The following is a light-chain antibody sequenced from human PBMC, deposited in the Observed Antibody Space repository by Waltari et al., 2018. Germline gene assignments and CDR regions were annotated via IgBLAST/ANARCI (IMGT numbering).Light chain of an antibody. J-gene: IGKJ1*01. CDR3: QVYNRGPWT. Sequence: DIQMTQSPSPLSASVGDSVTITCRANQDIGTYVAWYQKKPGKVPKYLIYGSSTLHTEVPSRFSGGGSGTDFTLTITSLQPEDAATYYCQVYNRGPWTFGQGTKVEI. V-gene: IGKV1-27*01. CDR1: QDIGTY. CDR2: GSS.